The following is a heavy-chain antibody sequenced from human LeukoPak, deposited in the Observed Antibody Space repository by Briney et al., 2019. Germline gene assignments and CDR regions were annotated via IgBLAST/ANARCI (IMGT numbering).Heavy chain of an antibody. CDR2: ISYSGST. V-gene: IGHV4-59*01. CDR1: GVSISSYY. J-gene: IGHJ4*02. Sequence: SETLSLTCTVSGVSISSYYWSWIRQPPGKGLEWIGYISYSGSTNYNPSLKSRVTISVDTSKTQFSLKLSSVTAADTAVYYCARILDSAWGELGYWGQGTLVTVSS. CDR3: ARILDSAWGELGY. D-gene: IGHD6-19*01.